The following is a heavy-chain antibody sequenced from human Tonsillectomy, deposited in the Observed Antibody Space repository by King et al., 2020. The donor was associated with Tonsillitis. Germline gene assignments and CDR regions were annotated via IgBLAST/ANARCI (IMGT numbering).Heavy chain of an antibody. V-gene: IGHV3-23*04. CDR2: ISGSGEST. D-gene: IGHD2-2*01. CDR1: GFTFSSYA. Sequence: DVQLVESGGGLVQPGGSLRLSCAASGFTFSSYAMTWVRQAPGKGLEWVSGISGSGESTYYSDSVKGRFTISRDNSKNTLYLQMNSLRAEDTAVYYCAKGSWIVVVPAANNFQHWGQGTLVTVSS. CDR3: AKGSWIVVVPAANNFQH. J-gene: IGHJ1*01.